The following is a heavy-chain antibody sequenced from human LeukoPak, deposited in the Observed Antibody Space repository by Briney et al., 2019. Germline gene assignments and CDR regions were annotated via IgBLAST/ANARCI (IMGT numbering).Heavy chain of an antibody. Sequence: GGSLRLSCAAPRFIFSGYGMHWVRQAPGKGLEWVAVIWYDGTEKYYGESVKGRFSISRDNSKNTLYLQMNSLRAEDTAVYYCAAAAGHFNYWGQGTLVTVSS. J-gene: IGHJ4*02. CDR3: AAAAGHFNY. V-gene: IGHV3-33*03. CDR1: RFIFSGYG. CDR2: IWYDGTEK. D-gene: IGHD6-13*01.